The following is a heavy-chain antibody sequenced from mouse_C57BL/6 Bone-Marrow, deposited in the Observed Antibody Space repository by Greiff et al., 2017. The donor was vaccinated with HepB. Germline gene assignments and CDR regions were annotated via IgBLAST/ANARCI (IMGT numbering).Heavy chain of an antibody. D-gene: IGHD1-1*02. V-gene: IGHV14-4*01. CDR1: GFNIKDDY. Sequence: VQLQQSGAELVRPGASVKLSCTASGFNIKDDYMHWVKQRPEQGLEWIGWIDPENGDTEYASKFQGKATITADTSSNTAYLQLCSLTSEDTAVYYCTIYHGGLPLYYSAMDYCGQGTSVTVSS. J-gene: IGHJ4*01. CDR2: IDPENGDT. CDR3: TIYHGGLPLYYSAMDY.